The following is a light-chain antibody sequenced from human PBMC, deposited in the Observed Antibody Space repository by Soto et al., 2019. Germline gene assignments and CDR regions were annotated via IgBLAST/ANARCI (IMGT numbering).Light chain of an antibody. J-gene: IGKJ5*01. V-gene: IGKV1-5*01. CDR3: QQYNNHAT. Sequence: DMQLTQCPSTLSAAAGDRVTITCRASQNIRNLLAWYQQKPGNAPKPLIYDASTLKTGVPSRFSGSASGSEFNFTITGLKPDDFATYFCQQYNNHATFGQGTRLEIK. CDR2: DAS. CDR1: QNIRNL.